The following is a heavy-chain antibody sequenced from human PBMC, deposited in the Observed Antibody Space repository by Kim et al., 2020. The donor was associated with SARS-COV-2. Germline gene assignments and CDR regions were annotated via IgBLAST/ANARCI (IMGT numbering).Heavy chain of an antibody. D-gene: IGHD2-15*01. CDR2: IWSDGGNT. CDR3: ACDRQGWCYYSLAFVY. CDR1: GFTFRSYA. J-gene: IGHJ4*01. V-gene: IGHV3-33*01. Sequence: GGSLRLSCAASGFTFRSYAIPWVRQAPGKGLEWVAFIWSDGGNTYSAYSVTGRFTFSRANSKNILYLHINSLRAEDTAVYYCACDRQGWCYYSLAFVYWG.